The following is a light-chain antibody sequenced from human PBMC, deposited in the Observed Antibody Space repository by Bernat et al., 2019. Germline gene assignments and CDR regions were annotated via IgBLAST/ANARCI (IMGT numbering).Light chain of an antibody. J-gene: IGKJ3*01. CDR3: QQYDNLPRT. CDR1: QGISSY. V-gene: IGKV1-8*01. Sequence: AIRMTQSPSSFSASTGDRVTITCRASQGISSYLAWYQQKPGKAPKLLIYASSTLQSGVPSRFSGSGSGTDFTFTISSLQPEDIATYYCQQYDNLPRTFGPGTKVDIK. CDR2: ASS.